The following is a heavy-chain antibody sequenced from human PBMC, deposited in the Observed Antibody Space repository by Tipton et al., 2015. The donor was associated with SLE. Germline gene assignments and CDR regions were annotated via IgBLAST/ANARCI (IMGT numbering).Heavy chain of an antibody. CDR3: ASAGHMTRGVRNPFDM. J-gene: IGHJ3*02. V-gene: IGHV4-34*01. Sequence: TLSLTCAVYGGSFSGYYRSWIRQPPGKGLEWIGEINHSGRTNYNPSLKSRVTISVDTSKNQFSLKLSSVTAADTAVYYCASAGHMTRGVRNPFDMWGQGTMVTVSS. D-gene: IGHD3-10*01. CDR1: GGSFSGYY. CDR2: INHSGRT.